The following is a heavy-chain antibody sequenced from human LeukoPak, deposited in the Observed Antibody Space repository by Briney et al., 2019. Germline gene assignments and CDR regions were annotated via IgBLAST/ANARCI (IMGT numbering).Heavy chain of an antibody. V-gene: IGHV4-31*03. CDR3: ARVPYDFWSGSIDY. Sequence: PSQTLSLTCTVSGGSISSGGYYWSWIRQHPGKGLEWIGYIYYSGSTYYIPSLKSRVTISVDTSKNQFSLKLSSVTAADTAVYYCARVPYDFWSGSIDYWGQGTLVTVSS. D-gene: IGHD3-3*01. J-gene: IGHJ4*02. CDR1: GGSISSGGYY. CDR2: IYYSGST.